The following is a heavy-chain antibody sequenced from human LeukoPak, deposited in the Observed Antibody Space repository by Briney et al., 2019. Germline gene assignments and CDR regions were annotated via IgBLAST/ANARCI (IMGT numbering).Heavy chain of an antibody. V-gene: IGHV3-23*01. D-gene: IGHD3-16*01. CDR2: ISGSGAGT. Sequence: GGSLRLSCAASGFTFTSYAMSWVRQAPGKGLEWVSGISGSGAGTYYADSVKGRFTISRDNSRNTLSLQMNSLRAEDTAVYYCAKGEFTPYFDYWGQGTLVTVSS. J-gene: IGHJ4*02. CDR1: GFTFTSYA. CDR3: AKGEFTPYFDY.